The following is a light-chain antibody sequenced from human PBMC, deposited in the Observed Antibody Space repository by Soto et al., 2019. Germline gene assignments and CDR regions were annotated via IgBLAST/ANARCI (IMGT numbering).Light chain of an antibody. Sequence: DIQITQAPSTLSGSVGDRVTIPCRASQTMGSWLAWFVQKPGHAPHLLIYKSSTLKSVAPSICGSRGAAALCTRTSSSLQPDDVATYCCPHYNRYPEAFGQGTKVDIK. CDR1: QTMGSW. V-gene: IGKV1-5*03. CDR3: PHYNRYPEA. J-gene: IGKJ1*01. CDR2: KSS.